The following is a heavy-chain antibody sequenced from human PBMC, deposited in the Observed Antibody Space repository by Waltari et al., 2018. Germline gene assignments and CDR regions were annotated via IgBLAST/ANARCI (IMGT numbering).Heavy chain of an antibody. D-gene: IGHD5-18*01. CDR1: RVAFSSHR. Sequence: EVRLEESGGGLVQPAGPLSPSCAASRVAFSSHRLHWVRQAPGKGLVWVPRIDDDGSGTTYADSVMGPFTISKDNAKNTVYLEMNSLRAEDTAVYYCSRSPAGYSRSDYWGQGTLVTVSS. CDR2: IDDDGSGT. V-gene: IGHV3-74*01. J-gene: IGHJ4*02. CDR3: SRSPAGYSRSDY.